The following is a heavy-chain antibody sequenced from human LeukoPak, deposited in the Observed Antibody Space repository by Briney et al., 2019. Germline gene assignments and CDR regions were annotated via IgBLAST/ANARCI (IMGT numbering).Heavy chain of an antibody. V-gene: IGHV3-7*01. CDR2: IKPDGSQE. CDR3: VRVGFSDEGFDH. D-gene: IGHD2-15*01. J-gene: IGHJ4*02. CDR1: GFTFSSYW. Sequence: GGSLRLSCAGAGFTFSSYWMTWVRQAPGKGLEWMANIKPDGSQENYVDSAKGRFTISRDNAKGSVFLQMNSLRAEDTAVYYCVRVGFSDEGFDHWGQGTLVTVSS.